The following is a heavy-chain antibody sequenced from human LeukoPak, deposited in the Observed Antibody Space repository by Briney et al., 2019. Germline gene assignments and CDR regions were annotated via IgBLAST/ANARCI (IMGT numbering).Heavy chain of an antibody. CDR2: IIPILGIA. V-gene: IGHV1-69*04. Sequence: ASVKVSCKASGGTFSSYAISWVRQAPGQGLEWMGRIIPILGIANYAQKFQGRVTITADKSTSTAYMELSSLRSEDTAVYYCARDIPSYYYGSGSYIRGMDVWGQGTTVTVSS. J-gene: IGHJ6*02. CDR1: GGTFSSYA. D-gene: IGHD3-10*01. CDR3: ARDIPSYYYGSGSYIRGMDV.